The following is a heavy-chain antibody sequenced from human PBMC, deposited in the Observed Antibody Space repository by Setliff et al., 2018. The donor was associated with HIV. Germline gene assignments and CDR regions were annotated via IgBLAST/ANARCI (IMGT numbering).Heavy chain of an antibody. CDR3: ARDRYSGSSTDY. V-gene: IGHV3-23*01. CDR1: GFTFNSYA. Sequence: GGSLRLSCAAPGFTFNSYAMSWVRQAPGKGLEWVSAISGGADSTYYADSVRGRFTISRDNSKNTLYLQMNSLRAEDTAVYYCARDRYSGSSTDYWGQGTLVTVSS. CDR2: ISGGADST. J-gene: IGHJ4*02. D-gene: IGHD1-26*01.